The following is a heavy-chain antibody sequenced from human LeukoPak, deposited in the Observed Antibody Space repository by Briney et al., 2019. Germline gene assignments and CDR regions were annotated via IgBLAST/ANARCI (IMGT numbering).Heavy chain of an antibody. V-gene: IGHV4-59*13. Sequence: SETLSLTCTVSGGSISSFYWSWIRQPPGKGLEWIGFISYSGSTNYNPSLRGRVTISVDTSKNQFSLNLSSVTGADTAVYHCARGGPGSGWHYYLDYWGQGTLVTVSS. CDR3: ARGGPGSGWHYYLDY. CDR2: ISYSGST. D-gene: IGHD3-22*01. CDR1: GGSISSFY. J-gene: IGHJ4*02.